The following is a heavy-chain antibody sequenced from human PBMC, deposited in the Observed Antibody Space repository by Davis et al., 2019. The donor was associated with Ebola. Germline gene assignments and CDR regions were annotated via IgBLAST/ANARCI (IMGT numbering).Heavy chain of an antibody. CDR2: IYSDGVNT. CDR1: GLTFSSYW. D-gene: IGHD3-10*01. J-gene: IGHJ6*02. CDR3: ARDRYYTIDV. Sequence: GESLKISCAASGLTFSSYWMHWLRQGPGKGLIWVSRIYSDGVNTGYADSVRGRFTISTDNAKNTLYLQMNSLRAEDTAVYYCARDRYYTIDVWGQGTTVTVSS. V-gene: IGHV3-74*01.